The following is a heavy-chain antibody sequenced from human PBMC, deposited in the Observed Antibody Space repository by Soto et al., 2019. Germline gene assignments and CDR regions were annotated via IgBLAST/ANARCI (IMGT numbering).Heavy chain of an antibody. J-gene: IGHJ4*02. CDR1: GFTFSSYG. CDR3: AKGYSSSWYTVRSYYFDY. D-gene: IGHD6-13*01. Sequence: PGGSLRLSCAASGFTFSSYGMHWVRQAPGKGLEWVAVISYDGSNKYYADSVKGRFTISRDNSKNTLYLQMNSLRAEDTAVYYCAKGYSSSWYTVRSYYFDYWGQGTLVTVSS. V-gene: IGHV3-30*18. CDR2: ISYDGSNK.